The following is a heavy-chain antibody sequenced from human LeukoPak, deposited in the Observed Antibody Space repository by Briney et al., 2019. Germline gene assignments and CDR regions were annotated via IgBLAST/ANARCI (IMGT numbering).Heavy chain of an antibody. CDR3: ARVDSYYYYGMDV. CDR1: GGSISSYY. J-gene: IGHJ6*02. Sequence: SETLSLNCTVSGGSISSYYWSWIRQPPGKGLEWIGYIYYSGSTYYNPSLKSRVTISVDTSKNQFSLKLSSVTAADTAVYYCARVDSYYYYGMDVWGQGTTVTVSS. CDR2: IYYSGST. D-gene: IGHD2-2*03. V-gene: IGHV4-59*12.